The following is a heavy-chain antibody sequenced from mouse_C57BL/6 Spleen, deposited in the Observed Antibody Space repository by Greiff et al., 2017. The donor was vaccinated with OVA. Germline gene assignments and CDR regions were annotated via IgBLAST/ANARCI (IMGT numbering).Heavy chain of an antibody. CDR1: GYAFTNYL. CDR3: AITGTGFAY. Sequence: SGAELVRPGTSVKVSCKASGYAFTNYLIEWVKQRPGQGLEWIGVINPGSGGTNYNEKFKGKATLTADKSSSTAYMQLSSLTSEDSAVYFCAITGTGFAYWGQGTLVTVSA. V-gene: IGHV1-54*01. D-gene: IGHD4-1*01. J-gene: IGHJ3*01. CDR2: INPGSGGT.